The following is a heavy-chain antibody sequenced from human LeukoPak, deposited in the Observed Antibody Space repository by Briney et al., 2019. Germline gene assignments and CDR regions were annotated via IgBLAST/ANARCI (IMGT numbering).Heavy chain of an antibody. CDR1: GGSITTLPYN. D-gene: IGHD3-9*01. CDR2: ISYVGTT. V-gene: IGHV4-39*01. J-gene: IGHJ5*01. CDR3: ARHPTGYPNWFDS. Sequence: PSETLSLTCTVSGGSITTLPYNWGWIRQPPGKGLEWIGTISYVGTTYYEPSLKSRVTMPIDTSKNQFSLNLNSATAADTAVYYCARHPTGYPNWFDSWGQGTLVIVSS.